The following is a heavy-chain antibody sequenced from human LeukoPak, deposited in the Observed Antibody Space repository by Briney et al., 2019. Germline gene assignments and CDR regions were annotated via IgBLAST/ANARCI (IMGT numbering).Heavy chain of an antibody. CDR3: ASGQYSSSSLFDY. D-gene: IGHD6-6*01. CDR2: ISYDGSNK. V-gene: IGHV3-30*03. CDR1: GFTFSSYG. J-gene: IGHJ4*02. Sequence: PGGSLRLSCAASGFTFSSYGMHWVRQAPGKGLEWVAVISYDGSNKYYADSVKGRFTISRDNSKSTLYLQMNSLRAEDTAVYYCASGQYSSSSLFDYWGQGTLVTVSS.